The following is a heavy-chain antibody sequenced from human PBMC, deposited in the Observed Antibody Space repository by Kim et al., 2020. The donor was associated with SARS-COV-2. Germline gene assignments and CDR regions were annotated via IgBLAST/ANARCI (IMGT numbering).Heavy chain of an antibody. CDR1: GGTFSSYA. Sequence: SVKVSCKASGGTFSSYAISWVRQAPGQGLEWMGGIIPIFGTANYAQKFQGRVTITADESTSTAYMELSSLRSEDTAVYYCARDFPTYGSGSPYGMDVWGQGTTVTVSS. CDR3: ARDFPTYGSGSPYGMDV. V-gene: IGHV1-69*13. CDR2: IIPIFGTA. D-gene: IGHD3-10*01. J-gene: IGHJ6*02.